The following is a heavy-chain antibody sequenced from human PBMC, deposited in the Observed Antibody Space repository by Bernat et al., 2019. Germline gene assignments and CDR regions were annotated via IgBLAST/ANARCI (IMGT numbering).Heavy chain of an antibody. CDR1: RGSLSGYY. CDR2: INHSGGT. J-gene: IGHJ3*01. CDR3: AKRGFPRAFDV. Sequence: QVQLQESGPGLLKPSGTLSLTCAVYRGSLSGYYWSWIRQPPGKGLEWIGEINHSGGTNYNPSLKSRVTISVDTSKSQFSLKLNSVTADDTAVYYCAKRGFPRAFDVWGQGTMVTFSS. V-gene: IGHV4-34*01. D-gene: IGHD2/OR15-2a*01.